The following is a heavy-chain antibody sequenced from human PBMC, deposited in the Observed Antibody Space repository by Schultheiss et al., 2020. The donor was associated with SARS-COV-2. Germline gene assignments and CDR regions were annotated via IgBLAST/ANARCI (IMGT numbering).Heavy chain of an antibody. V-gene: IGHV3-30*04. Sequence: GESLKISCAASGFTFSTYAMHWVRQAPGKGLEWVALMSYDGSNKYYADSVKGRFRISRDNSKDTLFLEMNSLRPEDTAVYYCARVTASGYSSSWPDYWGQGTLVTVSS. CDR3: ARVTASGYSSSWPDY. J-gene: IGHJ4*02. D-gene: IGHD6-13*01. CDR2: MSYDGSNK. CDR1: GFTFSTYA.